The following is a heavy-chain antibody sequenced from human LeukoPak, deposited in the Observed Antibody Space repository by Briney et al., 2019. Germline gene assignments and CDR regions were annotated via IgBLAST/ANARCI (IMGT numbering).Heavy chain of an antibody. CDR2: IYYGGST. D-gene: IGHD5-18*01. V-gene: IGHV4-59*01. Sequence: SVTLSLTCTVSGGSISSYYWSWIRQPPGKGLEWIGYIYYGGSTNYNPSLKSRVTISVDTSKNQFSLKLSSVTAADTAVYYCARNRGGYSYGSGYYYYGMDVWGQGTTVTVSS. CDR3: ARNRGGYSYGSGYYYYGMDV. CDR1: GGSISSYY. J-gene: IGHJ6*02.